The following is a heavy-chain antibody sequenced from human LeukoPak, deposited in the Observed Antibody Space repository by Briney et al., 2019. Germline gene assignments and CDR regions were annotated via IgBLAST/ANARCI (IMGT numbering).Heavy chain of an antibody. D-gene: IGHD1-26*01. CDR3: ARDLYSGSYYDWWGDYYYMDV. CDR2: INPNSGGT. CDR1: SYTFTRYG. J-gene: IGHJ6*03. V-gene: IGHV1-2*02. Sequence: ASVKVSCKASSYTFTRYGISWVRQAPGQGLEWMGWINPNSGGTNYAQKFQGRVTMTRDTSISTAYMELSRLRSDDTAVYYCARDLYSGSYYDWWGDYYYMDVWGKGTTVTVSS.